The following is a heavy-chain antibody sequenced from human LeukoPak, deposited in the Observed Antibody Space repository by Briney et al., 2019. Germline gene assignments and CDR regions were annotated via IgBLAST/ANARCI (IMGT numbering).Heavy chain of an antibody. CDR3: ARAYGDYEVDY. CDR2: IYYSGST. CDR1: GGSISSYY. D-gene: IGHD4-17*01. Sequence: SETLSLTCTVSGGSISSYYWSWIRQPPGKGLEWIGYIYYSGSTNYNPSLKSRVTISVDTSKNQFSLRLSSVTAADTAVYYCARAYGDYEVDYWGQGTLVTVSS. V-gene: IGHV4-59*01. J-gene: IGHJ4*02.